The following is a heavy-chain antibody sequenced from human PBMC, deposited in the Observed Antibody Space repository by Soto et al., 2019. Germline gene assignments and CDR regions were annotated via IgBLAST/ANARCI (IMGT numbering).Heavy chain of an antibody. CDR2: VNPDGTTT. CDR3: ARDLAVVDDS. CDR1: GFTFSTYW. Sequence: EVQLVESGGGLVQPGGSLRLSCAASGFTFSTYWMHWVRQVPGKGLVWFSRVNPDGTTTKYSASVKGRFTISRDNAKNTLHLQMNSLRVDDTAVYFCARDLAVVDDSWGQGTLVTVSS. D-gene: IGHD2-15*01. J-gene: IGHJ4*02. V-gene: IGHV3-74*03.